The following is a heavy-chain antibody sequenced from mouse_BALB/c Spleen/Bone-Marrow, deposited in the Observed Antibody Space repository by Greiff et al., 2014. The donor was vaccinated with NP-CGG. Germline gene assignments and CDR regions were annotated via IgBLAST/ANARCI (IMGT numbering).Heavy chain of an antibody. J-gene: IGHJ4*01. V-gene: IGHV1-80*01. CDR3: ASVYDYGRGYAMDY. D-gene: IGHD2-4*01. Sequence: VKLMESGAEVMRPGSSVNISCKASGYAFSNYGMNWVKQRPGQGLEWIGQIYPGDGDTNYNGKFKGRVTLTADKSSSTAYMQLSNLTSEDSAVYFCASVYDYGRGYAMDYWGQGTSVTVSS. CDR2: IYPGDGDT. CDR1: GYAFSNYG.